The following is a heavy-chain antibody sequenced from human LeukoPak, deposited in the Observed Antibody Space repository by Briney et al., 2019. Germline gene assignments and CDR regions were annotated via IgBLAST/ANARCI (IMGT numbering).Heavy chain of an antibody. CDR1: GFTFSSYG. V-gene: IGHV3-30*03. D-gene: IGHD5-12*01. J-gene: IGHJ4*02. CDR3: ARDRTRSAYEFDY. Sequence: GGSLRLSCAASGFTFSSYGMHWVRQAPGKGQKWVAVISYDGKNEYYADSVKGRVTISRDNSKNTLFLQANSLRGEDTAVYYCARDRTRSAYEFDYWGQGTLVTVSS. CDR2: ISYDGKNE.